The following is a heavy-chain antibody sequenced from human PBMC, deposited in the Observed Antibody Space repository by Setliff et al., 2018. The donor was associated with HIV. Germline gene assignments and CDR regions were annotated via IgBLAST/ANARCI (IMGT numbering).Heavy chain of an antibody. Sequence: PSETLSLTCTVSGGSISSGSYYWSWIRQPPGKGLEWIGSIYYSGSAYCSPSLKSRLTVSVDTSKNQFSLKLSSVTAADTAVYYCARHGYSSDLRISYCDSWGQGSLVTVSS. D-gene: IGHD5-18*01. J-gene: IGHJ4*02. V-gene: IGHV4-39*01. CDR2: IYYSGSA. CDR1: GGSISSGSYY. CDR3: ARHGYSSDLRISYCDS.